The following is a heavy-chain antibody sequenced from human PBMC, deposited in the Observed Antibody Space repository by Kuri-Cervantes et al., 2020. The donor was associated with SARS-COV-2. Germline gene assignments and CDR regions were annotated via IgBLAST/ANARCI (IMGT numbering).Heavy chain of an antibody. CDR2: ISNEGSNK. Sequence: GGSLRPPWVGSGFTFNFYSRHWVRQAPGKGLEWVAVISNEGSNKYYTDSVQGRFTISRDNSKNTLYLQMDSRRAEDTAVYYYSSQWVYSDFDYWGQGVRVTVSS. V-gene: IGHV3-30-3*01. J-gene: IGHJ4*02. CDR1: GFTFNFYS. CDR3: SSQWVYSDFDY. D-gene: IGHD6-13*01.